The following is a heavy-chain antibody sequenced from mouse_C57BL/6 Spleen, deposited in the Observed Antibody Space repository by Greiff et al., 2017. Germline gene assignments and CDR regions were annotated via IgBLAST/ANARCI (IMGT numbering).Heavy chain of an antibody. Sequence: QVQLQQSGPELVQPGASVKISCKASGYAFSSSWMNWVKQRPGKGLEWIGRIYPGDGDTNYNGKFKGKATLTADKSSSTAYMQLSSLTSEDSAVYFCARSSDYDVGFACWGQGTLVTVSA. D-gene: IGHD2-4*01. J-gene: IGHJ3*01. CDR2: IYPGDGDT. V-gene: IGHV1-82*01. CDR3: ARSSDYDVGFAC. CDR1: GYAFSSSW.